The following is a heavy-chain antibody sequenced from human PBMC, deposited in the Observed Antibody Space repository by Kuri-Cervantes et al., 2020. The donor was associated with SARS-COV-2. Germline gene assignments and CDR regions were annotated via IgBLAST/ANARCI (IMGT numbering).Heavy chain of an antibody. CDR2: IYYSGST. J-gene: IGHJ4*02. CDR3: ARAVKRFDY. V-gene: IGHV4-39*07. Sequence: GSLRLSCTVSGGSISSSSYYWGWIRQPPGKGLEWIGSIYYSGSTNYNPSLKSRVTISVDTSKNQFSLKLSSVTAADTAVYYCARAVKRFDYWGQGTLVTVSS. D-gene: IGHD2/OR15-2a*01. CDR1: GGSISSSSYY.